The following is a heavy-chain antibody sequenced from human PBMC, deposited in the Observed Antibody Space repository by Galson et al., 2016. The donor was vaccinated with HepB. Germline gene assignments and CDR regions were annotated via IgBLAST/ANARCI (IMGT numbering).Heavy chain of an antibody. Sequence: SLRLSCAASGFTFNSHKMQWVRQAPGKGLEWLSDISGSGYIIQYADSVKGRFTTSRDNAKNSLFLQMNSLRDEDTAVYYCAREGAYSGNDFVGGFDFWGQGTLVTVSS. J-gene: IGHJ4*02. D-gene: IGHD5-12*01. V-gene: IGHV3-48*02. CDR1: GFTFNSHK. CDR2: ISGSGYII. CDR3: AREGAYSGNDFVGGFDF.